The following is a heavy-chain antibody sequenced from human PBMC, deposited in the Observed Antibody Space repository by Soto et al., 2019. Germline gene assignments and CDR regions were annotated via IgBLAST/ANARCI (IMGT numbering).Heavy chain of an antibody. CDR3: ARGEGYGVYYGWFDP. J-gene: IGHJ5*02. D-gene: IGHD4-17*01. V-gene: IGHV1-69*13. CDR1: GGTFSSYA. Sequence: GASVKVSCKASGGTFSSYAISWVRQAPGQGLEWMGGIIPIFGTANYAQKFQGRVTITADESTSTAYMELSSLRSEDTAVYYCARGEGYGVYYGWFDPWGQGTLVNVSS. CDR2: IIPIFGTA.